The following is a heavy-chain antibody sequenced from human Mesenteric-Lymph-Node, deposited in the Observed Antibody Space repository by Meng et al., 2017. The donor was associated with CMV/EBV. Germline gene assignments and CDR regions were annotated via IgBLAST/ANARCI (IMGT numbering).Heavy chain of an antibody. Sequence: GESLKISCAASGFTFSSYAMHWVRQAPGKGLEWVAVISYDGSNKYYADSVKGRFTISRDNSKNTLYLQMNSLRAEDTAVYYCAREGVVVPAAIPGAPNYFDYWGQGTLVTVSS. V-gene: IGHV3-30*04. D-gene: IGHD2-2*01. CDR2: ISYDGSNK. J-gene: IGHJ4*02. CDR1: GFTFSSYA. CDR3: AREGVVVPAAIPGAPNYFDY.